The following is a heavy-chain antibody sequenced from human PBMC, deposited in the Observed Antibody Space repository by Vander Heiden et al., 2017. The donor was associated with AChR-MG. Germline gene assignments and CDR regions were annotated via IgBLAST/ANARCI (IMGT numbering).Heavy chain of an antibody. J-gene: IGHJ4*02. Sequence: VQLMESGGGVVQPGGSLRLSCEASGFPFNSYALHWVRQAPGKGLEWVAVISFDGDSEYYTDSVKGRVTISRDNSKNTLYVQMNSLRPEDTAIYYCARDKGLATVTAIRTDYFDYWGQGTLVTVSS. D-gene: IGHD2-21*02. V-gene: IGHV3-30-3*01. CDR1: GFPFNSYA. CDR3: ARDKGLATVTAIRTDYFDY. CDR2: ISFDGDSE.